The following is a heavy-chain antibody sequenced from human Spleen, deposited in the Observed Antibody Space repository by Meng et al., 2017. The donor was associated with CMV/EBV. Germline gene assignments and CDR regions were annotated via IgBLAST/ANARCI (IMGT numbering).Heavy chain of an antibody. V-gene: IGHV3-53*01. CDR1: GFTVSSNY. CDR2: IYSGGST. CDR3: ARGAIFDRFDP. Sequence: RSCAACGFTVSSNYMSWVRQAPGKGLEWVSVIYSGGSTYYADSVKGRFTISRDNSKNTLYLQMNSLRAEDTAVYYCARGAIFDRFDPWGQGTLVTVSS. J-gene: IGHJ5*02. D-gene: IGHD3-3*01.